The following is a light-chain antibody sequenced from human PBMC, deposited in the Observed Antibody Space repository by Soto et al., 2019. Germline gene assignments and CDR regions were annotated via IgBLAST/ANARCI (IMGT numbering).Light chain of an antibody. J-gene: IGKJ4*01. CDR2: GAS. V-gene: IGKV3-15*01. Sequence: EIVLTQSPATLSLSPGERATLSCRASQSVTGTNLAWYQQKPGQTPRLLIYGASTRATGVPARFSGSGSGTEFTLTINSLQSEDFAVYYCQRYNNWPLTFGGGTKVDIK. CDR1: QSVTGTN. CDR3: QRYNNWPLT.